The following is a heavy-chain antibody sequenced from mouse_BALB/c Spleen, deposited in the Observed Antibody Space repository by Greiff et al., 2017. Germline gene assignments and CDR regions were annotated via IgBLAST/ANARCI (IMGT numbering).Heavy chain of an antibody. CDR3: AGLWLRREDYFDY. Sequence: EVKLMESGGGLVKPGGSLKLSCAASGFTFSSYAMSWVRQTPEKRLEWVASISSGGSTYYPDSVKGRFTISRDNARNILYLQMSSLRSEDTAMYYCAGLWLRREDYFDYWGQGTTLTVSS. CDR2: ISSGGST. CDR1: GFTFSSYA. J-gene: IGHJ2*01. D-gene: IGHD2-2*01. V-gene: IGHV5-6-5*01.